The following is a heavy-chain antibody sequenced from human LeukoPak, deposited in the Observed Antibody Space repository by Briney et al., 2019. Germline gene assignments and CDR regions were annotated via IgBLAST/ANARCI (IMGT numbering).Heavy chain of an antibody. V-gene: IGHV3-23*01. CDR1: GFTFSNYG. J-gene: IGHJ4*02. Sequence: GGSLRLSCAASGFTFSNYGMSWVRQAPGKGLEWVSAISGSGGSTYYADSVKGRFTISRDNSENTLYLQMNSLGAEDTAVYYCAKAPPKYYYDTTGYYWGQGTLVTVSS. CDR3: AKAPPKYYYDTTGYY. CDR2: ISGSGGST. D-gene: IGHD3-22*01.